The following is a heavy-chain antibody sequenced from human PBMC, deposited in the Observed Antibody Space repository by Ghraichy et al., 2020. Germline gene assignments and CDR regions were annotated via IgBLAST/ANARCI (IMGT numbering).Heavy chain of an antibody. D-gene: IGHD6-19*01. V-gene: IGHV3-43*02. Sequence: GGSLRLSCAASGFTFDDYAMHWVRQAPGKGLEWVSLISGDGGSTYYADSVKGRFTISRDNSKNSLYLQMNSLRTEDTALYYCAKDTVAGTQRGDAFDIWGQGTMVTVSS. CDR3: AKDTVAGTQRGDAFDI. J-gene: IGHJ3*02. CDR1: GFTFDDYA. CDR2: ISGDGGST.